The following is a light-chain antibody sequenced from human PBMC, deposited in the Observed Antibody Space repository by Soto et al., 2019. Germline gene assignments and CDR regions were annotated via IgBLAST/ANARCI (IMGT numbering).Light chain of an antibody. CDR2: GAS. CDR3: HHLT. J-gene: IGKJ1*01. Sequence: IQITESPSTLSAYVGDRVTITCRASQSISRWLAWYQQKPGNAPKLLIYGASGLESGVPSRFSGSGSGTEFSLTISRMQPDDFATYYCHHLTFGLGIKV. V-gene: IGKV1-5*01. CDR1: QSISRW.